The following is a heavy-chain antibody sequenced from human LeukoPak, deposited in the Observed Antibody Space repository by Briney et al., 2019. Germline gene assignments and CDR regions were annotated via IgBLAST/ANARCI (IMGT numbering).Heavy chain of an antibody. Sequence: PSETLSLTCSVSGDSLGDDFWTWMRQSPGKGLEWIGYVHYSGSTKYHPSLKSRVTMSIDTYMTQFSLNLRSVTAADTATYYCARASSSLRDHYLMDVWGKGTTVTVSS. CDR1: GDSLGDDF. V-gene: IGHV4-59*01. CDR3: ARASSSLRDHYLMDV. D-gene: IGHD6-13*01. J-gene: IGHJ6*03. CDR2: VHYSGST.